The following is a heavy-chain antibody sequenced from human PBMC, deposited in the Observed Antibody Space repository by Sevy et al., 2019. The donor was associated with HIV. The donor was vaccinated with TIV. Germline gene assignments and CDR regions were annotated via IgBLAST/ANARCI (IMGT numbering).Heavy chain of an antibody. V-gene: IGHV1-69*13. D-gene: IGHD3-22*01. J-gene: IGHJ4*02. CDR1: GVTFNSYA. CDR2: IIPMFGTT. Sequence: ASVKVSCKASGVTFNSYAFHWVRQAPGQGLEWMGGIIPMFGTTDYAQKFQGRVTISADESTSTVYMEQGSLRSEDTAVYYCTRGVTKIIGGGYYFDYWGQGTLVTVSS. CDR3: TRGVTKIIGGGYYFDY.